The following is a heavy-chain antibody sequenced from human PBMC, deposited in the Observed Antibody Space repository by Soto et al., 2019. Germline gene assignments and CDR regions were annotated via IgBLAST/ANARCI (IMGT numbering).Heavy chain of an antibody. V-gene: IGHV6-1*01. Sequence: SKTLSLTWADSGGSVSSNSAAWNWIRQSPSGALEWIGRTSYRCKWYNDYAVSVNSRITINPDTPKSQLFLQLNSVTAEDADVYCCARDSERIRFDYWGQGTLVSV. CDR3: ARDSERIRFDY. CDR1: GGSVSSNSAA. J-gene: IGHJ4*02. CDR2: TSYRCKWYN.